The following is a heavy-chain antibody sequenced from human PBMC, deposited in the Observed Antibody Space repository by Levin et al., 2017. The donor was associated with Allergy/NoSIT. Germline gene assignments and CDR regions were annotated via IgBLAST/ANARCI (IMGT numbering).Heavy chain of an antibody. Sequence: ASVKVSCKASGYTFTSYGISWVRQAPGQGLEWMGWISAYNGNTNYAQKLQGRVTMTTDTSTSTAYMELRSLRSDDTAVYYCARVSYYDSSGDGLDYWGQGTLVTVSS. D-gene: IGHD3-22*01. V-gene: IGHV1-18*01. J-gene: IGHJ4*02. CDR1: GYTFTSYG. CDR2: ISAYNGNT. CDR3: ARVSYYDSSGDGLDY.